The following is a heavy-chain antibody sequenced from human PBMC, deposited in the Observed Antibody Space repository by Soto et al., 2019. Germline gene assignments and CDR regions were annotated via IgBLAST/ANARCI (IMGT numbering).Heavy chain of an antibody. Sequence: SETLSLTCAVYGGSFSGYYWSWIRQPPGKGLEWIGEINHSGSTNYNPSLKSRVTISVDTSKNQFSLKLSSVTAADTAVYYCARGRPAPGIQLWAYYYYGMDVWGHGTTATVSS. CDR2: INHSGST. D-gene: IGHD5-18*01. CDR3: ARGRPAPGIQLWAYYYYGMDV. J-gene: IGHJ6*02. CDR1: GGSFSGYY. V-gene: IGHV4-34*01.